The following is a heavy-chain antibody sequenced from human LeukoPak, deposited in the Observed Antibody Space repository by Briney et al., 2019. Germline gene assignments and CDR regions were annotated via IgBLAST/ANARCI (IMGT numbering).Heavy chain of an antibody. D-gene: IGHD4/OR15-4a*01. J-gene: IGHJ4*02. CDR1: GFTFSTYG. CDR2: ISNDGNQK. V-gene: IGHV3-30*18. Sequence: PGGSLRLSCEGTGFTFSTYGIHWVRQAPGKGLEWVALISNDGNQKFYADSVKGRFTISRDNSKNTLSLQMNSLRAEDTAMYYCAKGLSMGAFDFWGQGTLVTVSS. CDR3: AKGLSMGAFDF.